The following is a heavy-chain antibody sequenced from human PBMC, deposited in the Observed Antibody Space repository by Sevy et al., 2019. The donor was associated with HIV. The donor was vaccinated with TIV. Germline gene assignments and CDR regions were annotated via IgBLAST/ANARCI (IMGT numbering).Heavy chain of an antibody. CDR3: ARAPPVRSGDDALNWFDP. CDR2: IYYTGST. J-gene: IGHJ5*02. CDR1: GGSISAYY. D-gene: IGHD5-12*01. V-gene: IGHV4-59*01. Sequence: SETLSLTCTVFGGSISAYYWSWIRQSPEQGLKCIGYIYYTGSTNYNPSLKSRVTISVDTSKNQFSLRLTSVTAADTAIYYCARAPPVRSGDDALNWFDPWGQGTLVTVSS.